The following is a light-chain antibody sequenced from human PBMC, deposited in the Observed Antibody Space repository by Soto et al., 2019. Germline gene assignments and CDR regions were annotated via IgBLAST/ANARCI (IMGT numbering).Light chain of an antibody. J-gene: IGKJ1*01. V-gene: IGKV2-28*01. CDR3: MQALQAWT. Sequence: DIVMTQSPVSLPVTPGEPASISCRSSQSLLHSNGFNYLDWYVQKPGQSPQLLISLASTRASGVPDRFSGSASGTDFTLNISRVAAEDAGVYYCMQALQAWTFGQGTKVEIK. CDR1: QSLLHSNGFNY. CDR2: LAS.